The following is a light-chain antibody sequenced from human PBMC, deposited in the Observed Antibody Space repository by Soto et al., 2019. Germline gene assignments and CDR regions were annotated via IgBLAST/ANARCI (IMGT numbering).Light chain of an antibody. Sequence: QSVMTQPPSVSAAPGQKVTISCSGSSSNIGGNSVSWYQQLPGTAPKLLIYDDNKRPSGIPDRFSGSKSGTSATLGITGLQSEDEADYYCQSFDTGLTGPILGIGTKLTVL. CDR1: SSNIGGNS. J-gene: IGLJ2*01. V-gene: IGLV1-51*01. CDR3: QSFDTGLTGPI. CDR2: DDN.